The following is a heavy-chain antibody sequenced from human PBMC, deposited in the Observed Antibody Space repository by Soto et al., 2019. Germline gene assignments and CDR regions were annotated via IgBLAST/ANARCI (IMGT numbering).Heavy chain of an antibody. Sequence: QVQLQQWGAGLLKPSETLSLTCAVYGGSFSGYYWSWIRQPPGKGLEWIGEINHSGSTNYNPSLKSRVTISVDTSKDQFSLRLSSVTAADTAVYYCARTVDKAFDYWGQGTLVTVSS. D-gene: IGHD5-18*01. J-gene: IGHJ4*02. V-gene: IGHV4-34*01. CDR3: ARTVDKAFDY. CDR1: GGSFSGYY. CDR2: INHSGST.